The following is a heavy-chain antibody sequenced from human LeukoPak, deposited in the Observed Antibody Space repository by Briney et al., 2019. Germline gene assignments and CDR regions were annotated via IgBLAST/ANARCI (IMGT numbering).Heavy chain of an antibody. J-gene: IGHJ4*02. D-gene: IGHD3-16*02. CDR2: IYYRGST. Sequence: SETLSLTCTVSGSSISSYYWSWIRQPPGKGLEWIGYIYYRGSTNYNPSLKSRVTISVDTSKNQFSLKLSSVTAADTAVYYCARLSAKNYVWGSYRNDFDYWGQGTLVTVSS. CDR1: GSSISSYY. CDR3: ARLSAKNYVWGSYRNDFDY. V-gene: IGHV4-59*08.